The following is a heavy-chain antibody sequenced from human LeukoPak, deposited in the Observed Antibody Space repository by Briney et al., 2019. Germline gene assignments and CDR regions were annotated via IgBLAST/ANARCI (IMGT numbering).Heavy chain of an antibody. CDR1: GGSFSGYY. J-gene: IGHJ4*02. V-gene: IGHV4-34*01. Sequence: PSETLSLTCAVYGGSFSGYYWSWIRQPPGKGLEWIGEINHSGSTNYNPSLKSRVTISVDTSKNQFSLKLSSVTAADTAVYYCARGSRRYSSSWYLNWGQGTLVTVSS. CDR3: ARGSRRYSSSWYLN. D-gene: IGHD6-13*01. CDR2: INHSGST.